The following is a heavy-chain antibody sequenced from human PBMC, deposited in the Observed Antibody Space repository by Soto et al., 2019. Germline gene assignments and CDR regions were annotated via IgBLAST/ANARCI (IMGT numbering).Heavy chain of an antibody. Sequence: QVQLVQSGAEVKKPGASVEVSCKASGYTFTTYYIHWVRHAPEQGLEWMGVINPCGCSTKYEQKYPVRVTMTSDTSTKTVYMDLSSLRSEDTAVYFCARGGNGDNVGYWYFDLWGRGTQVTVSP. V-gene: IGHV1-46*01. CDR2: INPCGCST. CDR1: GYTFTTYY. D-gene: IGHD4-17*01. J-gene: IGHJ2*01. CDR3: ARGGNGDNVGYWYFDL.